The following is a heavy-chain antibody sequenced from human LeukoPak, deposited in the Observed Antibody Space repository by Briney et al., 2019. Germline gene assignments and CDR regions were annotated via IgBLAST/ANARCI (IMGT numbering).Heavy chain of an antibody. D-gene: IGHD1-7*01. CDR2: INHSGST. J-gene: IGHJ4*02. CDR1: GGSFSGYY. CDR3: ARGRNWNYKDY. Sequence: SETLSLTCAVYGGSFSGYYWSWIRQPPGKGLEWIGEINHSGSTNYNPSLKSRVTISVDTSKNQFSLKLSSVTAADTAVYYCARGRNWNYKDYWGQGTLVTVSS. V-gene: IGHV4-34*01.